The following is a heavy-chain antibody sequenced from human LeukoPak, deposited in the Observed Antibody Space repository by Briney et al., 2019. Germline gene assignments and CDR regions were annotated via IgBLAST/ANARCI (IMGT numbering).Heavy chain of an antibody. CDR3: ARHSRYDILTGYIDH. V-gene: IGHV5-51*01. J-gene: IGHJ4*02. CDR2: IYPGDSEI. CDR1: GYSFTSYW. Sequence: GESLKISCKASGYSFTSYWIGWVRRMPGKGLVWMGVIYPGDSEITYSPSFQGQVTISADKSISTAYLQWNSLKASDTAMYYCARHSRYDILTGYIDHWGQGTLVTVYS. D-gene: IGHD3-9*01.